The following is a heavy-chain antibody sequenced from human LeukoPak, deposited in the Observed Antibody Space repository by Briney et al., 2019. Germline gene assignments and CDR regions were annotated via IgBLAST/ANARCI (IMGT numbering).Heavy chain of an antibody. CDR3: ARDVYYYYGMDV. V-gene: IGHV3-48*03. J-gene: IGHJ6*02. Sequence: PGGSLRLSCAASGFTFSSYEMNWVRQAPGKGLEWVSYISSSCSTIYYADSVKGRFTISRDNAKNSLYLQMNSLRAEDTAVYYCARDVYYYYGMDVWGQGTTVTVSS. CDR1: GFTFSSYE. CDR2: ISSSCSTI.